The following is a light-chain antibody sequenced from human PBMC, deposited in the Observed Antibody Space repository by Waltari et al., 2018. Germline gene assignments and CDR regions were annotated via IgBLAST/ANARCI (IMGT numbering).Light chain of an antibody. V-gene: IGKV3-11*01. CDR3: QQRSKWPLT. J-gene: IGKJ1*01. CDR2: DAS. CDR1: QSVGIS. Sequence: EIVLTQSPATLSLSPGERATLSCRASQSVGISLAWYQQKPGQAPRLLIYDASNRATGIPVRFSGSGSGTDFTLTISSLAPEDFAVYYCQQRSKWPLTFGQGTKVEIK.